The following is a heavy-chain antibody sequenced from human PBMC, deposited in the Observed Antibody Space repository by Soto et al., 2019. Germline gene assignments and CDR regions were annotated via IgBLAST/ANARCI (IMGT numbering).Heavy chain of an antibody. V-gene: IGHV4-34*01. D-gene: IGHD2-8*01. CDR1: GGYFRGYD. Sequence: SVTLCLTCAVEGGYFRGYDWSRIRQPPGKGLEWIGEINHSGSTNYDPSLKSRVTISVDTSKNQFSLKLSSVTAADTAVVAVNGSLDNWLDPWGQGILVSVSS. CDR2: INHSGST. CDR3: NGSLDNWLDP. J-gene: IGHJ5*02.